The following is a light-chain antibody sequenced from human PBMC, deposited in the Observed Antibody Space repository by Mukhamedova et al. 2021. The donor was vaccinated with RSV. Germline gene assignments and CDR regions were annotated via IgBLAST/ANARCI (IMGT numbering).Light chain of an antibody. J-gene: IGKJ2*03. Sequence: VSSSYLAWYQQKPGQAPRLLIYGASSRATGIPDRFSGSGSGTAFPPPITNWGLEDFAVYTFKRNVSPPGYGFGRGTRLEFK. CDR3: KRNVSPPGYG. CDR2: GAS. CDR1: VSSSY. V-gene: IGKV3-20*01.